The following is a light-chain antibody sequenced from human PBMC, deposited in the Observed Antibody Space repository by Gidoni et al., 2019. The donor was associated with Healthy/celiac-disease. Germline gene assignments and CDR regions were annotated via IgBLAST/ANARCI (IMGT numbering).Light chain of an antibody. V-gene: IGLV1-44*01. J-gene: IGLJ2*01. CDR3: AAWDDSLNGVV. CDR2: SNK. CDR1: SSNIGSNT. Sequence: QSVLTQPPSAPGTPGQRVTISCSGSSSNIGSNTVNWYQQLPGTAPKLLIYSNKQRPSGVPDRFSGSKSGTSASLAISGLQSEDEADYYCAAWDDSLNGVVFGGGTKLTVL.